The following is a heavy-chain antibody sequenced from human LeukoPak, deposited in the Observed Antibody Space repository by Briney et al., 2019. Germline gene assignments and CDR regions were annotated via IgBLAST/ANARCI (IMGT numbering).Heavy chain of an antibody. D-gene: IGHD6-19*01. V-gene: IGHV4-39*01. J-gene: IGHJ5*02. Sequence: SETLSLTCTVSGGSISWSIYYWGWIRQPPGKGLEWIGSMYYSGSTYYNPSLKSRVTISVDTSKNQFSLKLSSVTAADTAVYHCARLGYSSGWVNWFDPWGQGTLVTVSS. CDR3: ARLGYSSGWVNWFDP. CDR1: GGSISWSIYY. CDR2: MYYSGST.